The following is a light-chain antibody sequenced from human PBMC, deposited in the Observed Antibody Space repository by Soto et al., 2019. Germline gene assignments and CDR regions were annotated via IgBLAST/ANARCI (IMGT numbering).Light chain of an antibody. J-gene: IGKJ1*01. CDR1: QTVRNN. CDR3: QQYYKWPLT. Sequence: EFVLTQSPGTLSLSPGERATLSCRASQTVRNNYLAWYQQKPGQAPRLLLYGASTRATGVPARFSGSGSGTEFTLTIGNLQSEDFAVYSCQQYYKWPLTFGQGTKVDIK. V-gene: IGKV3-15*01. CDR2: GAS.